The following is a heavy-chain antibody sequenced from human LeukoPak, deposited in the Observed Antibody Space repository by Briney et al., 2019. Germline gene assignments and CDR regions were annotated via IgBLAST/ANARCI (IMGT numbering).Heavy chain of an antibody. V-gene: IGHV3-7*01. J-gene: IGHJ6*04. CDR3: AELGITMIGGV. Sequence: PGGSLRLSCAASGFPFDSYWMTWVRQAPGKGLEWVAKINEGGNEEYYVDSVRGRFTISRDNAKNSLYLQMNSLRAEDTAVYYCAELGITMIGGVWGKGTTVTISS. D-gene: IGHD3-10*02. CDR1: GFPFDSYW. CDR2: INEGGNEE.